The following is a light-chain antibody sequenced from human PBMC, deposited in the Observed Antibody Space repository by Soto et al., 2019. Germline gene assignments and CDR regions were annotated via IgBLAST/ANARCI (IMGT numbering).Light chain of an antibody. CDR2: GAS. CDR1: QSGSSN. Sequence: EIVMTQSPATLSVSPGERATLSCRASQSGSSNLAWYQQKTRQVPRLLIYGASTRDTGIPARYSGSGSGTEFTLTISSLQSEDFAVYYCQQYNNWPPKTFGQGTKVDIK. J-gene: IGKJ1*01. V-gene: IGKV3-15*01. CDR3: QQYNNWPPKT.